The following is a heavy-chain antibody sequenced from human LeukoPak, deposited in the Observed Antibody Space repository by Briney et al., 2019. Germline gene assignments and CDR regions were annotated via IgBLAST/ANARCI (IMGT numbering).Heavy chain of an antibody. CDR3: AREGWEELGHYFDY. V-gene: IGHV3-53*01. Sequence: GGSLRLSCAASGFPVSSNYMTWVRQAPQKGLEWVSTIHSVGTTYYVDSVKGRFLISRDISQNTVYLEMNSLRAEDAAVYYCAREGWEELGHYFDYWGQGTVVTVSS. CDR2: IHSVGTT. CDR1: GFPVSSNY. D-gene: IGHD1-26*01. J-gene: IGHJ4*02.